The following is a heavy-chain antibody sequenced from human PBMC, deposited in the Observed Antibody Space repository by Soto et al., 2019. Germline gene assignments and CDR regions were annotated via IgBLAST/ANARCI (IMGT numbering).Heavy chain of an antibody. Sequence: SETLSLTCTVSGGSISSGGYYWSWIRQHPGKGLEWIGYIYYSGSTYYNPSLKSRVTISVDTSKNQFSLKLSSVTAADTAVYYCARDRRGYLIYGMDVWGQGTTVTVSS. CDR1: GGSISSGGYY. D-gene: IGHD6-25*01. CDR3: ARDRRGYLIYGMDV. V-gene: IGHV4-31*03. J-gene: IGHJ6*02. CDR2: IYYSGST.